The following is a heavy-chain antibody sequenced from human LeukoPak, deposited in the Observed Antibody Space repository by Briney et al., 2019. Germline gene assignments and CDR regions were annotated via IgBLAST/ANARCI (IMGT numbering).Heavy chain of an antibody. CDR3: TRRSRAAHPGGTDF. CDR1: GFTFSRYA. Sequence: GGSLRLSCAASGFTFSRYATSWVRQAPGKGLEWVSSISGNGDSTYYADSVKGRFTISRDNSKNTLYLQMNSLRTEDTAVYYCTRRSRAAHPGGTDFWGQGTLVTVSS. J-gene: IGHJ4*02. V-gene: IGHV3-23*01. CDR2: ISGNGDST. D-gene: IGHD2-15*01.